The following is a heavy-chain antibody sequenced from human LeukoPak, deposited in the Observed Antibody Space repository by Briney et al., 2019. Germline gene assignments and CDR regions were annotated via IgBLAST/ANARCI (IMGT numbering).Heavy chain of an antibody. V-gene: IGHV1-24*01. CDR2: FDPEDGET. Sequence: ASVKVSCKVSGYTLTELSMHWVRQAPGKGLEWMRGFDPEDGETIYARKFQGRVTMTEDTSTDTAYMELSSLRSEDTAVYYCHGGPSKMVRERAFDYWGQGTLVTVSS. D-gene: IGHD3-10*01. CDR3: HGGPSKMVRERAFDY. J-gene: IGHJ4*02. CDR1: GYTLTELS.